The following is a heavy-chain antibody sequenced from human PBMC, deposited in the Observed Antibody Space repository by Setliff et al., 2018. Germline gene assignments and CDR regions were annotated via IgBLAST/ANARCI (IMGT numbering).Heavy chain of an antibody. V-gene: IGHV3-21*01. CDR3: AKGGIRGVYYFDY. CDR2: ISSSSSYI. J-gene: IGHJ4*02. D-gene: IGHD3-10*01. Sequence: PGGSLRLSCTASGFTFSSYSMNWVRQAPGKGLEWVSSISSSSSYIYYADSVKGRFTISRDNSKNTLYLQMNSLRVEDTAVYYCAKGGIRGVYYFDYWGQGTLVTVSS. CDR1: GFTFSSYS.